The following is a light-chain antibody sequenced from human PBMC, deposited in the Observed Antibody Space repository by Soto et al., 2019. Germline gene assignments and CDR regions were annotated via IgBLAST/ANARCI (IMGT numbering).Light chain of an antibody. CDR1: QSIANF. Sequence: DIQMTQSPSSLSASVGDRVTITCRASQSIANFLNWYQQKPGKAPKLVIYGTSTLQSGVPSRFSGSGSGTDFTLTISRLQREDLATYYCQQSYSSLWTFGQGTKVDIK. J-gene: IGKJ1*01. CDR3: QQSYSSLWT. CDR2: GTS. V-gene: IGKV1-39*01.